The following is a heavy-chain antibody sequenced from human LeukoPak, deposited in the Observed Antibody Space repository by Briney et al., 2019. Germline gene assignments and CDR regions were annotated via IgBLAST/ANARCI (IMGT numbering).Heavy chain of an antibody. J-gene: IGHJ5*02. D-gene: IGHD3-22*01. CDR2: IKQDGSEK. V-gene: IGHV3-7*01. CDR1: GFTFSSYW. CDR3: AKVDYYDSSGNYLNWFDP. Sequence: PGGSLRLSCAASGFTFSSYWMSWVRQAPGKGLEWVANIKQDGSEKYYVDSVKGRFTISRDNAKNSLYLQMNSLRAEDTAVYYCAKVDYYDSSGNYLNWFDPWGQGTLVTVSS.